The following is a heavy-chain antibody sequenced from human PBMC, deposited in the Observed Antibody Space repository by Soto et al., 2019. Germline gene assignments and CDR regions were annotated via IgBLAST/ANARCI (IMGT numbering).Heavy chain of an antibody. CDR3: AKGHPGGSCYSGLDC. CDR2: ISGSGDTT. V-gene: IGHV3-23*01. Sequence: EVQLLESGGGFVQPGGSLRLSCAASGFTFSTCAMTWVRQAPGKGLAWVLCISGSGDTTYYANSVKGRFTISRDTSKNTVHLQMNSLRADDTAVYYCAKGHPGGSCYSGLDCWGQGTLVTVSS. D-gene: IGHD2-15*01. J-gene: IGHJ4*02. CDR1: GFTFSTCA.